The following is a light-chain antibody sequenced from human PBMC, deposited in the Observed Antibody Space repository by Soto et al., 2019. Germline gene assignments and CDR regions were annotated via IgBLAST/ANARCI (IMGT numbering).Light chain of an antibody. CDR1: TSKIGTNT. CDR3: ATWDDSLNVV. V-gene: IGLV1-44*01. J-gene: IGLJ2*01. CDR2: SNA. Sequence: QSVLTQSPSASGTPGQRVSISCSGSTSKIGTNTVSWYQHVPGTAPKLLIYSNAQRPSAVPGRFSGSKSGTSASLAISGLLSEDEADYYCATWDDSLNVVFGGGTKLTVL.